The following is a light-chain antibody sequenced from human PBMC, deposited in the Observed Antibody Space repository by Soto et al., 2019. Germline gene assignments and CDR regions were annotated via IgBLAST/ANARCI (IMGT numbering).Light chain of an antibody. J-gene: IGLJ1*01. CDR2: YDD. Sequence: QSVLTQPPSVSEAPRQRVTISCSGSSSNIGNNAVNWYQQLPGKAPKLLIYYDDLLPSGVSDRFSGSKSGTSASLAISGLQSEDEADYYCSSYAGSNTLYVFGTGTKLTVL. V-gene: IGLV1-36*01. CDR3: SSYAGSNTLYV. CDR1: SSNIGNNA.